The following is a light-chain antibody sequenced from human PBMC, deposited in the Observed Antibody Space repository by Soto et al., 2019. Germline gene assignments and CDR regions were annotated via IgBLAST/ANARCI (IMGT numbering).Light chain of an antibody. Sequence: EILMTQSPDTPSVSPGESATLSCRASQRVYSNLSWYQQKPGQAPRLLIYGASTRATGIPARFSGSGSGTEFTLTISSLQSEDFAVYYCQQYNNWPRTFGQGTKVDI. V-gene: IGKV3-15*01. CDR2: GAS. J-gene: IGKJ1*01. CDR1: QRVYSN. CDR3: QQYNNWPRT.